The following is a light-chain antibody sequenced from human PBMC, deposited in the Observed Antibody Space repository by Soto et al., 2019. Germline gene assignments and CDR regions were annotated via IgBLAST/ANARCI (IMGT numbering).Light chain of an antibody. Sequence: QSALTQPASVSGSPGQSITISCTGTSSDVGSYNLVSWYQQHPGKAPKLMIYEVSKRPSGVSNRFSGSKSGNTASLTISGLQAEDEADYYCCSYAGRVFGGGTKLTAL. J-gene: IGLJ2*01. CDR1: SSDVGSYNL. V-gene: IGLV2-23*02. CDR2: EVS. CDR3: CSYAGRV.